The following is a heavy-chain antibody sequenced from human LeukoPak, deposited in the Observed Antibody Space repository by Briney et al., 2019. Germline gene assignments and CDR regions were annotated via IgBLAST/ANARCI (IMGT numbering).Heavy chain of an antibody. CDR3: ATYTRALDY. CDR1: GGSISDYY. D-gene: IGHD1-26*01. J-gene: IGHJ4*02. Sequence: SETLSLTCTVSGGSISDYYWSWIRQPPGKGLEWIGYIYNSGSTNYNPSLKSRVTISADTSKNQFSLKLSSVTAADTAVYYCATYTRALDYWGQGALVPVSS. CDR2: IYNSGST. V-gene: IGHV4-59*01.